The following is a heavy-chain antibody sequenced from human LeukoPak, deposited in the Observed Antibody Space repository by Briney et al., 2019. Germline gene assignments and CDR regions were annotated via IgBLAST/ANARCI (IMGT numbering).Heavy chain of an antibody. CDR1: GFTFSSYA. CDR2: ISGSGGST. D-gene: IGHD3-22*01. Sequence: GGSLRLSCAASGFTFSSYAMSWVRQAPGKGLEWVSAISGSGGSTYYADSVKGRFTISRDNSKNTLYLQMNSLRAEDTAVYYCAKGGGLIGLFPAPGHDYWGQGTLVTVSS. J-gene: IGHJ4*02. CDR3: AKGGGLIGLFPAPGHDY. V-gene: IGHV3-23*01.